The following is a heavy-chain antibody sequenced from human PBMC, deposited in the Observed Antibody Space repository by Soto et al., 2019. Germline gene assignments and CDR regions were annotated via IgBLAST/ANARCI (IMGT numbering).Heavy chain of an antibody. CDR1: GFTFSSYE. V-gene: IGHV3-48*03. CDR2: ITGSGNTI. CDR3: ARGGSYLDS. J-gene: IGHJ4*02. D-gene: IGHD1-26*01. Sequence: EVQLVESGGGLVQPGGSLRLSCAASGFTFSSYEMNWVRQAPGKGLEWVSYITGSGNTIYYADSVKGRFTISRDNAKNSMNLQMNSLRDEDTAGYYCARGGSYLDSGGQGTLVTV.